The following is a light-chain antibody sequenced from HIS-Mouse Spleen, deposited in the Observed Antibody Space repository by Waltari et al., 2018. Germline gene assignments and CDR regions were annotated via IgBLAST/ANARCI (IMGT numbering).Light chain of an antibody. J-gene: IGLJ2*01. CDR2: QDS. Sequence: SYELTQPPSVSVSPGQTASITCSGDKLGDKYACWYQQKPGQSPVLVIYQDSKRPSGIPDRFSGSTPGNTATLTISGTQAMDGADYYCQAWDSSTAQVFGGGTKLTVL. CDR3: QAWDSSTAQV. CDR1: KLGDKY. V-gene: IGLV3-1*01.